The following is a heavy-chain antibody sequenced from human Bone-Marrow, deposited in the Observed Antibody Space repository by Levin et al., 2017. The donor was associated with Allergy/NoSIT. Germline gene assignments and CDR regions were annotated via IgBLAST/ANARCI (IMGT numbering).Heavy chain of an antibody. CDR1: GFTFSSYS. J-gene: IGHJ4*02. CDR2: ISSSSSYI. D-gene: IGHD7-27*01. Sequence: GGSLRLSCAASGFTFSSYSMNWVRQAPGKGLEWVSSISSSSSYIYYADSVKGRFTISRDNAKNSLYLQMNSLRAEDTAVYYCARVSRLGTLDLIDYWGQGTLVTVSS. V-gene: IGHV3-21*01. CDR3: ARVSRLGTLDLIDY.